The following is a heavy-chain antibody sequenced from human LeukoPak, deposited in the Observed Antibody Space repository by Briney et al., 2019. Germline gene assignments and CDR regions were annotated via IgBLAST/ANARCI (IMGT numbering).Heavy chain of an antibody. Sequence: SETLSLTCTVSGGSISSGSYYWSWIRQPAGKGLEWIGRIYTSGSTNYNPSLKSRVTISVDTSKNQFSLKLSSVAAADTAVYYCARDALDPFYDSSVIAFDIWGQGTMVTVSS. J-gene: IGHJ3*02. CDR2: IYTSGST. V-gene: IGHV4-61*02. D-gene: IGHD3-22*01. CDR1: GGSISSGSYY. CDR3: ARDALDPFYDSSVIAFDI.